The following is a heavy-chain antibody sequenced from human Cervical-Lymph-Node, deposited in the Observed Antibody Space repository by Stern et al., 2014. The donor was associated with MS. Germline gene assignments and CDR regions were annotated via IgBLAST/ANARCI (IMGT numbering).Heavy chain of an antibody. CDR3: ARGIPRMASVLSPFMYSFQS. D-gene: IGHD5-24*01. CDR2: IDPYNCGT. Sequence: DQLVVYGAEVKNPGASVKVSCKSSGYTFTGHYLHWVRQAPGQGLEWGGWIDPYNCGTNPAPTFQGRVTITRDPSIDTAYMELTGLTSADTAVYYCARGIPRMASVLSPFMYSFQSWGQGTQITVSS. V-gene: IGHV1-2*02. CDR1: GYTFTGHY. J-gene: IGHJ4*02.